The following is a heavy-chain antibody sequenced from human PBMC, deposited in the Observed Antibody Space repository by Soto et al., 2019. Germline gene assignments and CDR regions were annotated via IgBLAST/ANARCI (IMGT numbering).Heavy chain of an antibody. Sequence: PGGSLRLSCAASGFIFSGYAMAWLRQAPGQGLEWISGINGISTTSYYADSVKGRFTISRDNSKNTLYLQLNSLRAEDTAVYYCAKYGCSSTSCQCDYWGQGTRVTVS. D-gene: IGHD2-2*01. V-gene: IGHV3-23*01. CDR2: INGISTTS. CDR1: GFIFSGYA. J-gene: IGHJ4*02. CDR3: AKYGCSSTSCQCDY.